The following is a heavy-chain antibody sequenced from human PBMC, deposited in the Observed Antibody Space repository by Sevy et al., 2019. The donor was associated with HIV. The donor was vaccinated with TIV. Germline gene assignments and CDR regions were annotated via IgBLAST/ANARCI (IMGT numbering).Heavy chain of an antibody. CDR3: ARQKTKGRPWAGGGAFYI. Sequence: SETLSLTCTVSGGSISSYYWSWIRQPPGKGLEWIGYIYYSGSTNYNPSLKSRVTISVDTSKNQFSLKLSSVTAADTAVYYCARQKTKGRPWAGGGAFYIWGQGTMVTFS. D-gene: IGHD1-26*01. CDR2: IYYSGST. V-gene: IGHV4-59*01. J-gene: IGHJ3*02. CDR1: GGSISSYY.